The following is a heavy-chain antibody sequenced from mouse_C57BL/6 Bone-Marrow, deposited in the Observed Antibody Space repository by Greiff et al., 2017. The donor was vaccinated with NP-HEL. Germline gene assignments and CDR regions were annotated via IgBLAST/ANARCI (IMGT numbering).Heavy chain of an antibody. Sequence: EVQLQQSGAELVKPGASVKLSCTASGFNFKDYYMHWVKQRPEQGLEWIGRIDPEDGETKYAPNFKGQATITADTSSNTAYLQLSSLTSEDTADYYCASCYRSSFYYFAYWGQGTTLTVSS. CDR2: IDPEDGET. CDR3: ASCYRSSFYYFAY. D-gene: IGHD1-1*01. V-gene: IGHV14-2*01. J-gene: IGHJ2*01. CDR1: GFNFKDYY.